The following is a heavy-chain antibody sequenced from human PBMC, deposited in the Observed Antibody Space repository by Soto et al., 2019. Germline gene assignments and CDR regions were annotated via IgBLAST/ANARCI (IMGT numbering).Heavy chain of an antibody. CDR3: ARALGIAAAGTFWYFDL. CDR1: GGSISSGGYS. D-gene: IGHD6-13*01. Sequence: QLQLQESGSGLVKPSQTLSLTCAVSGGSISSGGYSWSWIRQPPGKGLEWIGYIYHSGSTYYNPSLKMRVTISVDMSKNQFSLKLSSVTAADTSVYYCARALGIAAAGTFWYFDLWGRGTLVTVSS. CDR2: IYHSGST. V-gene: IGHV4-30-2*01. J-gene: IGHJ2*01.